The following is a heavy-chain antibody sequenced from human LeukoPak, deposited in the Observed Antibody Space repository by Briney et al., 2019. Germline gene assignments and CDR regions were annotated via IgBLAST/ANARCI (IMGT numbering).Heavy chain of an antibody. CDR3: ARGLMMAVAGRGEFHY. CDR2: IYYSGST. Sequence: SETLSLPCSVSGGSLSTTRYYWVWLREPPGKGLEWFGSIYYSGSTYYNPSLQSRVTISVDTSKNQFSLKLSSVTAADTAVYYCARGLMMAVAGRGEFHYWDQGTLVTVTS. CDR1: GGSLSTTRYY. J-gene: IGHJ4*02. V-gene: IGHV4-39*01. D-gene: IGHD6-13*01.